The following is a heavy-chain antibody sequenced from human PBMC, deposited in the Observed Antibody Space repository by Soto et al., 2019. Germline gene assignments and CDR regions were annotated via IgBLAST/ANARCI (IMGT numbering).Heavy chain of an antibody. D-gene: IGHD6-19*01. CDR2: IKSKTDGGTT. J-gene: IGHJ3*02. CDR1: GFTFSNAW. CDR3: TTDLGSGWAEDAFDI. Sequence: GSLRLSCAASGFTFSNAWMSWVRQAPGKGLEWVGRIKSKTDGGTTDYAAPVKGRLTISRDDSKNTLYLQMNSLKTEDTAVYYCTTDLGSGWAEDAFDIWGQGTMVNVSS. V-gene: IGHV3-15*01.